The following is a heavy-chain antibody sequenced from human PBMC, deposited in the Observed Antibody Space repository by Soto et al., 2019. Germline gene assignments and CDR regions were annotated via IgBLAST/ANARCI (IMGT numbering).Heavy chain of an antibody. V-gene: IGHV3-30*19. D-gene: IGHD1-26*01. CDR1: GFTFSSYV. J-gene: IGHJ4*02. CDR2: ISYDGSNK. Sequence: PGGSLRLSCAASGFTFSSYVMHWVRQAPGKGLEWVAVISYDGSNKYYADSVKGRFTISRDNSKNTLYLQMNSLRAEDTAVYYCARDLIVGATKGLDYWGQGTLVTVSS. CDR3: ARDLIVGATKGLDY.